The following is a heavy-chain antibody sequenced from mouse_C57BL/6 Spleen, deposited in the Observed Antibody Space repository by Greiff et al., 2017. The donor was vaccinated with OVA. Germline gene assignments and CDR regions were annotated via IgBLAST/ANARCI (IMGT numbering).Heavy chain of an antibody. D-gene: IGHD2-3*01. V-gene: IGHV5-6*02. Sequence: EVMLVESGGDLVKPGGSLKLSCAASGFTFSSYGMSWVRQTPDKRLEWVATISSGGSYTYYPDSVKGRFTISRDNAKNTLYLQMSSLKSEDTAMYYCARGVYDGHYFDYWGQGTTLTVSS. J-gene: IGHJ2*01. CDR3: ARGVYDGHYFDY. CDR2: ISSGGSYT. CDR1: GFTFSSYG.